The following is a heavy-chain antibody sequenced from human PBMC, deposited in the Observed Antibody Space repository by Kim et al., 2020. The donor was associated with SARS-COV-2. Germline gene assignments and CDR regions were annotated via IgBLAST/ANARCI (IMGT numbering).Heavy chain of an antibody. CDR3: AIFARSRGGGSY. V-gene: IGHV3-7*03. D-gene: IGHD3-10*01. Sequence: YYVDSVKGRFTISRDNAKNSLYLQMNSLRAEDTAVYYCAIFARSRGGGSYWGQGTLVTVSS. J-gene: IGHJ4*02.